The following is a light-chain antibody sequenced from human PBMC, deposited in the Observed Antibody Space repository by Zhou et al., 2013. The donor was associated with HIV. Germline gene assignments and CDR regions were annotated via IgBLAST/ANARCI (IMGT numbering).Light chain of an antibody. CDR3: QQCNSYPYT. CDR2: KAS. J-gene: IGKJ2*01. V-gene: IGKV1-5*03. CDR1: QSIGSS. Sequence: DIQMTQSPSILSASVGDTVTITCRASQSIGSSLAWYQQKAGKAPKLLIHKASNLESGVPSRFSGGGSGTEFTLTISSLQPDDFGTYYCQQCNSYPYTFGQGTKLEIK.